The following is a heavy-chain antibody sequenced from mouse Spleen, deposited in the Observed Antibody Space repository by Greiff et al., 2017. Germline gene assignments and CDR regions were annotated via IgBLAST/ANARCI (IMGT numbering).Heavy chain of an antibody. V-gene: IGHV5-17*01. Sequence: EVKLVESGGGLVKPGGSLTLSCAASGFTFSDYGMHWVRQAPEKGLEWVAYISSGSSTIYYADTVKGRFTISRDNAKNTLFLQMTSLRSEDTAMYYCARPNYCGSSAFAYWGQGTLVTVSA. CDR3: ARPNYCGSSAFAY. CDR1: GFTFSDYG. D-gene: IGHD1-1*01. CDR2: ISSGSSTI. J-gene: IGHJ3*01.